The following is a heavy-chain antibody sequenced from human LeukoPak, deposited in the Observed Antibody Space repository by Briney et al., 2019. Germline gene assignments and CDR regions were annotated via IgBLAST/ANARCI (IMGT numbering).Heavy chain of an antibody. J-gene: IGHJ4*02. CDR2: IRSKANIYAT. D-gene: IGHD3-10*01. CDR1: GFTFSGSA. Sequence: GGSLKLSCAASGFTFSGSAMHWVRQASGKGLEWVGRIRSKANIYATAYAASVKGMFTIYRDDSKNMAYLQMNSLKTEDTAVYYCTRHEEGYYGSGDTDYWGQGTLVTVSS. V-gene: IGHV3-73*01. CDR3: TRHEEGYYGSGDTDY.